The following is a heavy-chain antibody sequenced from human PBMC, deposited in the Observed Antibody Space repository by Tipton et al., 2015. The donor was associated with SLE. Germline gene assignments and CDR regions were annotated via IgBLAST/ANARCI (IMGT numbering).Heavy chain of an antibody. J-gene: IGHJ3*02. V-gene: IGHV4-59*01. CDR2: IYYSGST. Sequence: QLVQSGAEVKPSETLSLTCTVSGGSISSYYWSWIRQPPGKGLEWIGYIYYSGSTNYNPSLKSRVTISVDTSKNQFSLKLSSVTAADTAVYYCARDGGVGATRGAFDIWGQGTMVTVSS. CDR1: GGSISSYY. CDR3: ARDGGVGATRGAFDI. D-gene: IGHD1-26*01.